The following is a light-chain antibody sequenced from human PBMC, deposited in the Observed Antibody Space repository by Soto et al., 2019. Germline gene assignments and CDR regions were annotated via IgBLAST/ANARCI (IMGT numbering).Light chain of an antibody. CDR2: GAS. Sequence: EIVLTQSPCTLSLSPGERATLSCRASQSVSGSYLAWYQQKPGQAPRLLIYGASSRATGIPDRFSGSGSGTDFTLTISRLEPEDFAVYYCQQYGSSPWTFGQGTKVEIK. J-gene: IGKJ1*01. CDR3: QQYGSSPWT. CDR1: QSVSGSY. V-gene: IGKV3-20*01.